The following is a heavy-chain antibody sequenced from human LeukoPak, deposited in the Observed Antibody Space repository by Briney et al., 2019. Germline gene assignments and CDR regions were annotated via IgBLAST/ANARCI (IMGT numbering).Heavy chain of an antibody. J-gene: IGHJ3*02. V-gene: IGHV3-30-3*01. CDR1: AFTFSNYF. Sequence: GRSLRLSCAASAFTFSNYFMHWVRQAPGKGLEWVAVIASDGSHTFYVESVKGRFTISRDNSKNTLYLQMNSLRAEDAAVYFCARERQDTIVHSGAFDIWGQGTMVTVSS. D-gene: IGHD3-10*01. CDR2: IASDGSHT. CDR3: ARERQDTIVHSGAFDI.